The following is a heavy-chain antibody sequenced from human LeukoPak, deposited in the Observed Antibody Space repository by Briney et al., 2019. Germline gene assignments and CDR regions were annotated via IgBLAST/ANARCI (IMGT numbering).Heavy chain of an antibody. CDR1: GYTFTGYY. Sequence: ASVKVSCKASGYTFTGYYMHWVRQAPGQGLEWMGIINPSGGSTSYAQKFQGRVTMTRDTSTSTVYMELSSLRSEDTAVYYCARVLSTVVPAVGWFDPWGQGTLVTVSS. D-gene: IGHD2-2*01. J-gene: IGHJ5*02. V-gene: IGHV1-46*01. CDR2: INPSGGST. CDR3: ARVLSTVVPAVGWFDP.